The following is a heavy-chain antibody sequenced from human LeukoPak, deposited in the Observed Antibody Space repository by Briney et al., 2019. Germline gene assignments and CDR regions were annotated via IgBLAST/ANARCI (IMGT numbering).Heavy chain of an antibody. J-gene: IGHJ6*03. V-gene: IGHV3-49*03. CDR1: GFTFSSYA. CDR2: ISGKAYGATT. Sequence: GGSLRLSCAASGFTFSSYAMSWFRQAPGKGLEWLGLISGKAYGATTEYAASVKGRFTISRDDSKSIAYLQMNSLKTEDTAVYYCTKSSNYYYYYYMDVWGKGTTVTVSS. CDR3: TKSSNYYYYYYMDV.